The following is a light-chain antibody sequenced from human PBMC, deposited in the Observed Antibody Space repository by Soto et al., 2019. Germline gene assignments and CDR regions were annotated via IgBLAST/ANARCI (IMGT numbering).Light chain of an antibody. Sequence: EIVLTQSPGTLSLSPGQRATLSCTASQSVRDNYLAWYQQKPGQSPRLLIFAASRRATGIPDRFSGSGSGTDFTLTISRLEPEDFAVFYCQQYGDSPFTFGPGTTVDI. CDR2: AAS. CDR1: QSVRDNY. V-gene: IGKV3-20*01. CDR3: QQYGDSPFT. J-gene: IGKJ3*01.